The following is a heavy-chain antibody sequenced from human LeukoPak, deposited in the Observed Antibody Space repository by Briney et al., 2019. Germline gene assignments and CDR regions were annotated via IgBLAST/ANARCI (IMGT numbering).Heavy chain of an antibody. CDR2: ISAYNGNT. J-gene: IGHJ4*02. CDR1: GYTFTSYG. V-gene: IGHV1-18*01. Sequence: ASVKVSCKASGYTFTSYGISWVRQAPGRGLERMGCISAYNGNTNYAQKLQGRVTMTTDTTTSTAYMELRSLRSDDTAVYYCARDHGTIFAFDYWGQGTLVTVSS. D-gene: IGHD3-3*01. CDR3: ARDHGTIFAFDY.